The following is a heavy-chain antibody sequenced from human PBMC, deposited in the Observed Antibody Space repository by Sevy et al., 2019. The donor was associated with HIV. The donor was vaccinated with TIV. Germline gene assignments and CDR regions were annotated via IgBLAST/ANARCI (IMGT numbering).Heavy chain of an antibody. Sequence: GGSQRLSCIGSGFSFSYYGIHWVRQSPGKGLDWVALISHDGINEYYADSVKGRFTISRDNSKNTVYLEMNSLRNEDTAIYFCANAYSGSYSHSYRYALDVWGQGTTVTVSS. J-gene: IGHJ6*02. V-gene: IGHV3-30*18. CDR2: ISHDGINE. D-gene: IGHD1-26*01. CDR3: ANAYSGSYSHSYRYALDV. CDR1: GFSFSYYG.